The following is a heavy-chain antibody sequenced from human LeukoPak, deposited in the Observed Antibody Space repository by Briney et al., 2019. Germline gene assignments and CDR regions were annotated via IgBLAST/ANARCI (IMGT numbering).Heavy chain of an antibody. CDR3: AKGGYYDSSGYLDWFDP. CDR1: GFTFDDYA. V-gene: IGHV3-43*02. Sequence: PGGSLRLSCAASGFTFDDYAMHWVHQAPGKGLEWVSLISGDGGSTYYADSVKGRFTISRDNSKNSLYLQMNSLRTEDTALYYCAKGGYYDSSGYLDWFDPWGQGTLVTVSS. J-gene: IGHJ5*02. CDR2: ISGDGGST. D-gene: IGHD3-22*01.